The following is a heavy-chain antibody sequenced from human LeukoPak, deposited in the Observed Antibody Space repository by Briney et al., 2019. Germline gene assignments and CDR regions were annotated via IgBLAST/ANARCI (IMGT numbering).Heavy chain of an antibody. CDR1: GFTFSSYA. J-gene: IGHJ4*02. CDR3: ARAQMGAPTDY. CDR2: ISSDGSST. V-gene: IGHV3-74*01. Sequence: GGSLRLSCAASGFTFSSYAMYWVRQAPGKGLVWVSRISSDGSSTIYADSVKGRFTISRDIAKNTLYLQMNSPRAEDTAVYYCARAQMGAPTDYWGQGTLVTVSS. D-gene: IGHD1-26*01.